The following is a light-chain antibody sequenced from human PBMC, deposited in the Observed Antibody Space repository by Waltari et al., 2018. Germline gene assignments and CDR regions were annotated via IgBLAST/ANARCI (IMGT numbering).Light chain of an antibody. CDR1: QRINNY. J-gene: IGKJ4*01. CDR3: HHRSTWSLT. Sequence: EIVLTQSPATLSLSPGERATLSCRASQRINNYLAWYQHKPGQPPRLLIYDASNRATGVPARFSGGGSGTDFSLTISSLDPEDFAVYYCHHRSTWSLTFGGGTEVEI. V-gene: IGKV3-11*01. CDR2: DAS.